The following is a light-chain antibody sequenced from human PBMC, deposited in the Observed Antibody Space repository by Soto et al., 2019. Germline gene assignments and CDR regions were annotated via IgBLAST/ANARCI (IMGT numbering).Light chain of an antibody. J-gene: IGKJ4*01. Sequence: EIVMTQSPLSLSVTPVEPASISCRSSESLLYRNGNHCLDWYLQKPWHSPQLLMYLGFNRASGVPDRFSGSGSGTDFTLKISRVEAEDVGVYYCMQALQNPLTFGGGTKVDI. CDR1: ESLLYRNGNHC. CDR2: LGF. CDR3: MQALQNPLT. V-gene: IGKV2-28*01.